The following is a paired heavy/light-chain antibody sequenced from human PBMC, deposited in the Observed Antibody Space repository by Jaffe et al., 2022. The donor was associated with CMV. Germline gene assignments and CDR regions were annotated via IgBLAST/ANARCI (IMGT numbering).Heavy chain of an antibody. J-gene: IGHJ4*02. CDR3: ARDPGMTYYYDSSGPGYFDY. D-gene: IGHD3-22*01. CDR2: INPNSGGT. V-gene: IGHV1-2*02. Sequence: QVQLVQSGAEVKKPGASVKVSCKASGYTFTGYYMHWVRQAPGQGLEWMGWINPNSGGTNYAQKFQGRVTMTRDTSISTAYMELSRLRSDDTAVYYCARDPGMTYYYDSSGPGYFDYWGQGTLVTVSS. CDR1: GYTFTGYY.
Light chain of an antibody. CDR3: QQYYSTPKT. CDR1: QSVLYSSNNKNY. CDR2: WAS. J-gene: IGKJ1*01. Sequence: DIVMTQSPDSLAVSLGERATINCKSSQSVLYSSNNKNYLAWYQQKPGQPPKLLIYWASTRESGVPDRFSGSGSGTDFTLTISSLQAEDVAVYYCQQYYSTPKTFGQGTKVEIK. V-gene: IGKV4-1*01.